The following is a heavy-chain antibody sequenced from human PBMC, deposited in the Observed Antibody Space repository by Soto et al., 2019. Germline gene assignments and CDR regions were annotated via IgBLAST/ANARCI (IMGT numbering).Heavy chain of an antibody. V-gene: IGHV3-23*01. CDR3: AKDLRPDGRYDLDY. CDR1: GFNFRIYA. CDR2: MIGDGSSW. D-gene: IGHD1-26*01. Sequence: EVQLLESGGGLAQAGGSLRLSCAASGFNFRIYAMNWVRQAPGKGLEWVSVMIGDGSSWDYADSVRGRFTISRDNSKNTLYLKMNSLRAEATAVYYCAKDLRPDGRYDLDYWGQGTLVTVSS. J-gene: IGHJ4*02.